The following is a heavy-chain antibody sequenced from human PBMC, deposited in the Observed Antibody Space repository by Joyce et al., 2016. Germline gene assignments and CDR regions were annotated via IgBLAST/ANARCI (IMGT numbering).Heavy chain of an antibody. V-gene: IGHV1-2*02. CDR3: ARGDLRTSSPLFWYFAL. CDR2: LNLNSGGT. Sequence: QVQLVQSGAEVKKPGASVKVSCKAYGYTFTDYYIHWVRQAPGQGLEWMGGLNLNSGGTEYPQKFQGRVTMTRDTSIRTAYMELTGLRSDDTAVYYCARGDLRTSSPLFWYFALWGRGTLVTVSS. D-gene: IGHD2-2*01. J-gene: IGHJ2*01. CDR1: GYTFTDYY.